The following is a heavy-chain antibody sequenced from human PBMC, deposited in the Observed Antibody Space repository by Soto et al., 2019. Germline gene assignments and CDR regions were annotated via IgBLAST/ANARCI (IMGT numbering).Heavy chain of an antibody. D-gene: IGHD6-13*01. CDR3: ARVFSSTLYGMDV. CDR2: INPSGVST. CDR1: GDTFTSCY. J-gene: IGHJ6*02. Sequence: GASVNVCWKASGDTFTSCYMHWVRQAPGQGLEWMGIINPSGVSTSYALKFQGRVTMTRDTSTSTVYMELSSLRSEDTAVYYCARVFSSTLYGMDVWAQGTTVTVSS. V-gene: IGHV1-46*01.